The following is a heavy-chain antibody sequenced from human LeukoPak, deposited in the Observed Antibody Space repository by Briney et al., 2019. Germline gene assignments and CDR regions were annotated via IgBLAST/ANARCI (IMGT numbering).Heavy chain of an antibody. V-gene: IGHV3-74*01. CDR2: INSDGSST. CDR1: GFTFSSYW. D-gene: IGHD3-9*01. Sequence: GGSLRLSCAAPGFTFSSYWMHWVRQAPGKGLVWVSRINSDGSSTSYADSAKGRFTISRDNAKNTLYLQMNSLRAEDTAVYYCARDREAEILTGFYDYYGMDVWGKGTTVTFSS. J-gene: IGHJ6*04. CDR3: ARDREAEILTGFYDYYGMDV.